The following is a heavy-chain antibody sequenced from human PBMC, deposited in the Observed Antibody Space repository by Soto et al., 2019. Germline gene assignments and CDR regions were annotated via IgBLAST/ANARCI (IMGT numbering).Heavy chain of an antibody. D-gene: IGHD3-22*01. J-gene: IGHJ4*02. CDR3: ARIPKDSSGSYWYYFDV. CDR1: GFSLINTRLG. Sequence: QVTLKESGPVLVKPTETLTLTCTVSGFSLINTRLGVSWIRQPPGKALEWLGHIFSNDQKAYSTSLKSRLTISKDTSKSQVVLTMINMDPVDTATYDCARIPKDSSGSYWYYFDVWGQGSLVIVSS. CDR2: IFSNDQK. V-gene: IGHV2-26*01.